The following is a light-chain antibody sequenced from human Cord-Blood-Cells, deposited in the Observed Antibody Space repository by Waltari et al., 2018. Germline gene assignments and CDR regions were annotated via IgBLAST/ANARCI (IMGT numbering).Light chain of an antibody. CDR2: EDN. CDR1: SGSIASNY. V-gene: IGLV6-57*02. J-gene: IGLJ3*02. Sequence: NFMLPQPHSVSESPGKTVTISCTGSSGSIASNYVQWYQQRPGSAPTTVIYEDNQRPSGVPDRFSGSIDSSSNSASLTISGLKTEDEADYYCQSYDSSNWVFGGGTKLTVL. CDR3: QSYDSSNWV.